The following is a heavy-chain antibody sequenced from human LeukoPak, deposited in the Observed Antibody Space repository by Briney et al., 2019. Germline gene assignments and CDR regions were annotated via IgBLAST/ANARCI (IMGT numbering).Heavy chain of an antibody. CDR2: IWYDGNNK. J-gene: IGHJ4*02. V-gene: IGHV3-33*01. Sequence: GGSLRLSCAASGFTFSSYGMHWVRQAPGKGLEWVAVIWYDGNNKYYADPVKGRFTISRDNSKSTLYLQMNGLRAEDAAVYYCARVQWLDNYYFDYWGQGTLVTVSS. D-gene: IGHD6-19*01. CDR3: ARVQWLDNYYFDY. CDR1: GFTFSSYG.